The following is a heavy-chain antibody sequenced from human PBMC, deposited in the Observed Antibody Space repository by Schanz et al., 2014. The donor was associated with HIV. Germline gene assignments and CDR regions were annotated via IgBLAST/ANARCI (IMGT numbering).Heavy chain of an antibody. D-gene: IGHD1-26*01. CDR1: GYTFSRSA. CDR3: VRAASFHFDKEGYYRNWYFDF. CDR2: VNPESGNT. Sequence: QVQLVQSGTEVAQPGASVKVSCKASGYTFSRSAISWVRQAPGQGLQWMGWVNPESGNTGMADKFLGRLSLTRFTSTGKAYMELASLRSEDTAIYYCVRAASFHFDKEGYYRNWYFDFWGRGTLVAVSS. V-gene: IGHV1-8*01. J-gene: IGHJ2*01.